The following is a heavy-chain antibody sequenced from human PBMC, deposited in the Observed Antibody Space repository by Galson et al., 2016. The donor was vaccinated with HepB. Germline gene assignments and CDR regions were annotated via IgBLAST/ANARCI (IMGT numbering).Heavy chain of an antibody. CDR2: IYYSGGT. J-gene: IGHJ4*02. D-gene: IGHD2-15*01. CDR3: AGYEVVSFDY. Sequence: TLSLTCTVSGGSISSRGYYWSWIRQHPGKGLEWIGYIYYSGGTYYNPSLKSRLTISLDTSKNHFSLKLDSVTAADTAVYYCAGYEVVSFDYWGQGTLVTVSS. CDR1: GGSISSRGYY. V-gene: IGHV4-31*03.